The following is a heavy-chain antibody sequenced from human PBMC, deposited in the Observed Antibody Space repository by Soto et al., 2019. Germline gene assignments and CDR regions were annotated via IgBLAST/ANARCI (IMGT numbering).Heavy chain of an antibody. CDR2: INAGNGNT. J-gene: IGHJ6*02. D-gene: IGHD6-13*01. Sequence: GASVKVSCKASGYTFTSYAMHWVRQAPGQRLEWMGWINAGNGNTKYSQKFQGRVTITRDTSASTAYMELSSLRSEDTAVYYCGSLHHSSWYSLYCYGMDVWGQGTTVTVSS. V-gene: IGHV1-3*01. CDR1: GYTFTSYA. CDR3: GSLHHSSWYSLYCYGMDV.